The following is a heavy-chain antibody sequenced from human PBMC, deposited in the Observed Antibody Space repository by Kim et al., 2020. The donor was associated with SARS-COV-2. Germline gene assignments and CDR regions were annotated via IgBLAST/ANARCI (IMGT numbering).Heavy chain of an antibody. CDR2: IYPGDSDT. D-gene: IGHD2-8*01. CDR1: GYSFTSYW. J-gene: IGHJ3*02. CDR3: ARILGYCTNGVCHFDAFDI. Sequence: GESLKISCKGSGYSFTSYWIGWVHQMPGKGLEWMGIIYPGDSDTRYSPSFQGQVTISADKSISTAYLQWSSLKASDTAMYYCARILGYCTNGVCHFDAFDIWGHGTMVTVSS. V-gene: IGHV5-51*07.